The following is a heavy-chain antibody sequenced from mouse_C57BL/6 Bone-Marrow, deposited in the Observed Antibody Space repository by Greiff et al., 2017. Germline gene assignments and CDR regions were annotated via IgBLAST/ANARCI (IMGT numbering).Heavy chain of an antibody. CDR3: ARAVAWFDY. V-gene: IGHV1-81*01. D-gene: IGHD1-1*01. J-gene: IGHJ3*01. CDR1: GYTFTSYG. Sequence: VHLVESGAELARPGASVKLSCKASGYTFTSYGISWVKQRTGQGLEWIGEIYPRSGNTYYNEKFKGKATLTADKSSSTAYMELRSLTSDDSAVYFCARAVAWFDYGGQGTLVTVSA. CDR2: IYPRSGNT.